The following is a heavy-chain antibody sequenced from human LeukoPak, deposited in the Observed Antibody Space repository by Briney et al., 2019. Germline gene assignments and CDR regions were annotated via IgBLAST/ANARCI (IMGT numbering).Heavy chain of an antibody. V-gene: IGHV5-51*01. D-gene: IGHD5-24*01. CDR2: IYPGGSET. CDR1: GYDFSTYW. CDR3: ARASRDGYNQNFDH. J-gene: IGHJ4*02. Sequence: GESLKISCKGLGYDFSTYWNAWVRQRPGKGLEWMGIIYPGGSETRYDPSFQGQVTIAADRSTSTAYLQWSSLRASDTAMYYCARASRDGYNQNFDHWGQGTLVTVSS.